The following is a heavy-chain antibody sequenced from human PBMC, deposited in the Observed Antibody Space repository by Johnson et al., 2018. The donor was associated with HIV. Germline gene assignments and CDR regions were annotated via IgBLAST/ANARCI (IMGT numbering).Heavy chain of an antibody. V-gene: IGHV3-30*02. D-gene: IGHD3-22*01. Sequence: QVQLLESGGGLVQPGRSLRLSCAASGFTFGDYAMSWVRQAPGKGLEWVAFIRYDGSNKYYADSVKGRFTISRDNSKNTLYLKMNSLRAEDTAVYYCAKLRDYYDSSGWPNAFDIWGQGTMVTVSS. CDR1: GFTFGDYA. J-gene: IGHJ3*02. CDR2: IRYDGSNK. CDR3: AKLRDYYDSSGWPNAFDI.